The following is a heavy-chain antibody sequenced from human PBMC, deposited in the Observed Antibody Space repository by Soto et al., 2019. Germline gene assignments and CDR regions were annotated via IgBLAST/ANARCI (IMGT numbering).Heavy chain of an antibody. Sequence: QVHLMQSGAEVKKPGSSVKVSCKASGGTFGSDAITWVRQAPGQGLEWVGRIIPIFGTTNYAQNLQGRVTISADKSTLTSYMKLHSLTPGDTALYYCAGDRTDSGYYTNWLDPWGQGTQVTVSS. CDR1: GGTFGSDA. D-gene: IGHD3-22*01. V-gene: IGHV1-69*06. CDR2: IIPIFGTT. J-gene: IGHJ5*02. CDR3: AGDRTDSGYYTNWLDP.